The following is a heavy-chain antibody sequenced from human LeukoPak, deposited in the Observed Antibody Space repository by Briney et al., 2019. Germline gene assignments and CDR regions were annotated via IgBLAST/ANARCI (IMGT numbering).Heavy chain of an antibody. CDR2: INPNSGGT. CDR1: GYTFTGYY. D-gene: IGHD2-2*01. J-gene: IGHJ6*02. V-gene: IGHV1-2*02. Sequence: GASVKVSCKASGYTFTGYYMHWVRQAPGQGLEWMGWINPNSGGTNYAQKFQGRVTMTRDTSISTAYMELSRLRSDDTAVYYCASDREYKLLSYGMDVWGQGTTVIVSS. CDR3: ASDREYKLLSYGMDV.